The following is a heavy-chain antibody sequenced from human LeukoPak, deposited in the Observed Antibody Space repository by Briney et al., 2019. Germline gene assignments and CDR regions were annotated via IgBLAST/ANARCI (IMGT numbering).Heavy chain of an antibody. CDR3: ARVGHDDFWSGRLPFDP. CDR1: GGSLSNGGYY. CDR2: IYYSGST. Sequence: PSETLSLTCTVSGGSLSNGGYYWRWLRQHPGKGLEWIGYIYYSGSTYYNPSLKSRVTISVDTSKNQFSLKLSSVTAADTAVYYCARVGHDDFWSGRLPFDPWGQGTLVTVSS. J-gene: IGHJ5*02. D-gene: IGHD3-3*01. V-gene: IGHV4-31*03.